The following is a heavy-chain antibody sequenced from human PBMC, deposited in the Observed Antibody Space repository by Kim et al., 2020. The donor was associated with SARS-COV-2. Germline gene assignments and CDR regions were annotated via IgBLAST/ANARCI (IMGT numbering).Heavy chain of an antibody. V-gene: IGHV4-59*09. Sequence: GSTNYTPSLKSRVTISVDTSKNQFSLKLSSVTAADTAVYYCARGNYGMDVWGQGTTVTVSS. J-gene: IGHJ6*02. CDR2: GST. CDR3: ARGNYGMDV.